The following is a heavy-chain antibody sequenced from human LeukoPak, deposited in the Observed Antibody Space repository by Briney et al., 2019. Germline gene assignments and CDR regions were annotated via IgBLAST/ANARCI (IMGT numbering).Heavy chain of an antibody. J-gene: IGHJ4*02. CDR3: ARPVLRFLEWLPLSY. V-gene: IGHV1-69*01. D-gene: IGHD3-3*01. CDR2: IIPIFGTA. CDR1: GGTFSSYA. Sequence: ASVKVSCKASGGTFSSYAISWVRQAPGQGLEWMGGIIPIFGTANYAQKFQGRVTITADESTSTAYMELSSLRSEDTAVYYCARPVLRFLEWLPLSYWGQGTLVTVSS.